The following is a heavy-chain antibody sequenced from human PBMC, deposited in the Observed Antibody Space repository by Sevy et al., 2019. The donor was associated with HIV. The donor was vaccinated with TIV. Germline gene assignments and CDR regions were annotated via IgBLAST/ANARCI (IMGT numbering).Heavy chain of an antibody. CDR3: ARTLRGNFDSKASAFDI. Sequence: SETLSLTCAVSRYSIRSDDYWVWIRQPPGKGLEWIGNIFHSGSTYYNPSLRSRVGMSVDTSMNQFSLKLNAVTAADTALYYCARTLRGNFDSKASAFDIWGQGTMVTVSS. CDR2: IFHSGST. J-gene: IGHJ3*02. D-gene: IGHD3-22*01. CDR1: RYSIRSDDY. V-gene: IGHV4-38-2*01.